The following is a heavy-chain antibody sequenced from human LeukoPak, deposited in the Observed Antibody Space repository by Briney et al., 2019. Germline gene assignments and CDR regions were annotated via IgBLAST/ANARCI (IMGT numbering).Heavy chain of an antibody. D-gene: IGHD1-1*01. J-gene: IGHJ6*03. V-gene: IGHV3-23*01. CDR2: TSSSDAGT. Sequence: GGSLRLSCAASGFTLSTYAMSWVRQTPGKGLEWVAATSSSDAGTYHADSVNGRFTISRDNSKNTVYLQMNSLGAEDTAVYYCARDQRGYLYYMDVWGKGTTVTISS. CDR1: GFTLSTYA. CDR3: ARDQRGYLYYMDV.